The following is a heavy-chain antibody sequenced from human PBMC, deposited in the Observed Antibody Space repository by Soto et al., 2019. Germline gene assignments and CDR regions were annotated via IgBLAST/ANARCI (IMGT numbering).Heavy chain of an antibody. J-gene: IGHJ4*02. V-gene: IGHV4-34*01. CDR1: GGSFSGYY. D-gene: IGHD5-18*01. CDR3: ARGPTWIQLWPFDY. Sequence: QVQLQQWGAGLLKPSETLSLTCDVYGGSFSGYYWSWIRQPPGKGLEWIGEINHTGSTNYNPSLKSRVTMSLATSKNQFSLKLSSVTAADTAVYYWARGPTWIQLWPFDYWGQGILVTVSS. CDR2: INHTGST.